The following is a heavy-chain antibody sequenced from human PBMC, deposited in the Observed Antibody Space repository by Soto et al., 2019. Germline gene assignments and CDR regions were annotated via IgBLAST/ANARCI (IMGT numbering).Heavy chain of an antibody. D-gene: IGHD5-18*01. J-gene: IGHJ4*02. V-gene: IGHV3-64D*06. CDR2: IGSNGGST. Sequence: PGGSLRLSCSASGFTFSSYAMHWVRQAPGKGLEYVSAIGSNGGSTYYADSVKGRFTISRDNSKNTLYLQMSSLRAEDTAVYYCVKHNRPGGYSYGSYWGQGTLVTVSS. CDR3: VKHNRPGGYSYGSY. CDR1: GFTFSSYA.